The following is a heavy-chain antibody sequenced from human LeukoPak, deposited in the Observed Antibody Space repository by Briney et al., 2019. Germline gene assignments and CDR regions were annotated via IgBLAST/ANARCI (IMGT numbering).Heavy chain of an antibody. V-gene: IGHV4-59*01. D-gene: IGHD2-15*01. J-gene: IGHJ5*02. CDR2: IYYSGST. CDR1: GGSISSYY. CDR3: ARGSPTTVVVFDP. Sequence: SETLSLTCTVSGGSISSYYWSWIRQPPGKGLEWIGYIYYSGSTNYNPSLKSRVTISVDTSKNQFSLKLSSVTAADMAVYYCARGSPTTVVVFDPWGQGTLVTVSS.